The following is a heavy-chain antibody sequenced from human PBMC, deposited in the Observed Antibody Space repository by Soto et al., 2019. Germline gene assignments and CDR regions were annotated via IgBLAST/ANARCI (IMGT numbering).Heavy chain of an antibody. CDR1: GYAFTTYD. J-gene: IGHJ5*02. V-gene: IGHV1-18*04. CDR2: VSGYNGNA. D-gene: IGHD6-6*01. CDR3: ARDSTARLAWFDP. Sequence: QIQLVQSGPELMKPGASVRVSCKASGYAFTTYDITWVRQAPGQGLEWMGWVSGYNGNAKYAQRLQGRVTMTRETSTSTAYMELRSLTSDDTAIYYCARDSTARLAWFDPWGQGSLVIVSS.